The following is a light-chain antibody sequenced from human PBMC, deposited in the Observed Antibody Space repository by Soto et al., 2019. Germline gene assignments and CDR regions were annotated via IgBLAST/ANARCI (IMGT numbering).Light chain of an antibody. CDR1: QGISNY. V-gene: IGKV1-17*01. CDR2: GAS. Sequence: QMTQSLSSLSASVGDRVTISCRASQGISNYLAWYQQKPGKAPQLLIFGASGLQTGVPSRFSGSGSGTEFTLTISSLQPDDFATYYCQQYNSYSPTFGQGTKVDNK. CDR3: QQYNSYSPT. J-gene: IGKJ1*01.